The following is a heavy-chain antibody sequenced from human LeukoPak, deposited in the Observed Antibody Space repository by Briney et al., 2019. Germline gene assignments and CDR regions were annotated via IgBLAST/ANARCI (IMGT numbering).Heavy chain of an antibody. CDR1: GFTFSIYG. D-gene: IGHD1-14*01. CDR3: RAATKNRGYYFDY. Sequence: GRSLRLSCAASGFTFSIYGMHWVRQAPGKGLEWVAVISSDGREEDYADSVRGRFTISRDNSRDTLYLQMSSLRPEDAAVYYCRAATKNRGYYFDYWGQGTLVTVPS. CDR2: ISSDGREE. V-gene: IGHV3-30*03. J-gene: IGHJ4*02.